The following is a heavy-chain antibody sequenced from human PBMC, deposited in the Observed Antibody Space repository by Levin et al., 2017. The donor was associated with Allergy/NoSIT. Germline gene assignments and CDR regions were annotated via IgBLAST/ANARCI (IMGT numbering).Heavy chain of an antibody. V-gene: IGHV4-59*01. CDR2: IYYSGST. CDR3: ARDRQYSYGSNKYYYYYGMDV. D-gene: IGHD5-18*01. CDR1: GGSISSYY. J-gene: IGHJ6*02. Sequence: SQTLSLTCTVSGGSISSYYWSWIRQPPGKGLEWIGYIYYSGSTNYNPSLKSRVTISVDTSKNQFSLKLSSVTAADTAVYYCARDRQYSYGSNKYYYYYGMDVWGQGTTVTVSS.